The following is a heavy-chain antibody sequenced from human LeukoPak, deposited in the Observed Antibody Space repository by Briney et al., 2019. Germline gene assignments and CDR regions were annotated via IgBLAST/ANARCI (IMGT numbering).Heavy chain of an antibody. D-gene: IGHD6-13*01. V-gene: IGHV4-34*01. CDR2: INHNGRT. CDR1: GGSFISYY. J-gene: IGHJ5*02. CDR3: ARGRTGYSSSGYMSWFDP. Sequence: TQTLSLTCAVYGGSFISYYWSWIRQPPGKGLEWIGEINHNGRTNYNPSLKSRVIISVDTCKIQISLKLRSVTAADTAVYYCARGRTGYSSSGYMSWFDPWGQGTRVTVSS.